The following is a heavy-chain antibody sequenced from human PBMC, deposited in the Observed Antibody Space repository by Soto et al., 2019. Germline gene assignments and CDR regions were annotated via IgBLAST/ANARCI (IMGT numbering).Heavy chain of an antibody. CDR3: ARSRNYGDYHLRGWFDP. D-gene: IGHD4-17*01. CDR1: GFTFSDYY. Sequence: QVQLVESGGGLVKPGGSLRLSCAASGFTFSDYYMSWIHQAPGKGLEWVSYISSSSSYTNYADSVKGRFTISRDNAKNSLYLQMNSLRAEDTAVYYCARSRNYGDYHLRGWFDPWGQGTLVTVSS. J-gene: IGHJ5*02. V-gene: IGHV3-11*06. CDR2: ISSSSSYT.